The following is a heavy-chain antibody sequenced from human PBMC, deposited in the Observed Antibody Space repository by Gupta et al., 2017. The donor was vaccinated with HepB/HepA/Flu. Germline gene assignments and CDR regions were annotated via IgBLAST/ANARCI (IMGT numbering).Heavy chain of an antibody. CDR1: GFTFSSYS. D-gene: IGHD3-10*01. Sequence: EVQLVESGGGLVKPGGSLRLSCAASGFTFSSYSMNWVRQAPGKGLEWVSSISSSSSYIYYADSVKGRFTISRDNAKNSLYLQMNSLRAEDTAVYYCARVLFTSGSGKGDYWGQGTLVTVSS. J-gene: IGHJ4*02. CDR3: ARVLFTSGSGKGDY. CDR2: ISSSSSYI. V-gene: IGHV3-21*01.